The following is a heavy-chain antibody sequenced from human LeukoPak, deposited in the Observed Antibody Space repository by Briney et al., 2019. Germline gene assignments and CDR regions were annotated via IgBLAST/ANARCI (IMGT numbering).Heavy chain of an antibody. CDR3: ARVPILPAEEPPTAGMDV. V-gene: IGHV5-51*01. CDR1: GSVFSSYW. Sequence: TGASLQISCQVSGSVFSSYWICWWRQVPVKGLEWMGMVNPGDGESRYSPSFQGQFTMSVDKSISTAYMELSRLRSDDTAVYYCARVPILPAEEPPTAGMDVWGQGTTVTVSS. J-gene: IGHJ6*02. D-gene: IGHD1-14*01. CDR2: VNPGDGES.